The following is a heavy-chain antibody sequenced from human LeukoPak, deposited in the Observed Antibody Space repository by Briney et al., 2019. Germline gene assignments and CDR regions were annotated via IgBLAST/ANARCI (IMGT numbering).Heavy chain of an antibody. V-gene: IGHV3-23*01. J-gene: IGHJ4*02. CDR2: ISGSGGST. D-gene: IGHD3-10*01. CDR1: GFTFSSYA. CDR3: AKVRSMVRGVSDFDY. Sequence: GGSLRLSCAASGFTFSSYAMSWVRQAPGKGLEWVSAISGSGGSTYYADSVKGRFTISRDNSKNTLYLQMNSLRAEDTAVYYCAKVRSMVRGVSDFDYWGQGTLVTVSS.